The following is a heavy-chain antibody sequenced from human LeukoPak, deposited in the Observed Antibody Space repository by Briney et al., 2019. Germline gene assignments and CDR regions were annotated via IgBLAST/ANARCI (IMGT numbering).Heavy chain of an antibody. CDR2: ISGSGGST. Sequence: GGSLRLSCAASGFTFSSYAMSWVRQAPGKGLEWVSAISGSGGSTYYADSVKGRFTISRDNSKNTLYLQMNSLRAEDTAVYYCAKERLGYYYDSSGRAEYFQHWGQGTLVTVSS. CDR1: GFTFSSYA. J-gene: IGHJ1*01. CDR3: AKERLGYYYDSSGRAEYFQH. D-gene: IGHD3-22*01. V-gene: IGHV3-23*01.